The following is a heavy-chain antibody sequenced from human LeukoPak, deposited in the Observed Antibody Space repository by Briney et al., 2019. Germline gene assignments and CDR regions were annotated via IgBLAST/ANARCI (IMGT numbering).Heavy chain of an antibody. D-gene: IGHD1-26*01. Sequence: SETLSLTCAVYGGSVSGYYWGWIRQPPGKGLEWIGEINHSGSTNYNPSLKSRVTISVDTSKNQFSLKLSSVTAADTAVYYCVREGRPGAYYFAYWGQGTLVTVSS. V-gene: IGHV4-34*01. CDR1: GGSVSGYY. CDR2: INHSGST. CDR3: VREGRPGAYYFAY. J-gene: IGHJ4*02.